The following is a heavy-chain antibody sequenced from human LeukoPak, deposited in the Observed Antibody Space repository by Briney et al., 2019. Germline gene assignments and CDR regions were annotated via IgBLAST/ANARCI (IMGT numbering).Heavy chain of an antibody. J-gene: IGHJ4*02. Sequence: SETLSLTCTVSGGSISSGSYYWSWIRQPAGKGLEWIGRIYTSGSTNYNPSLKSRVTISVDTSKNQFSLKLSSVTAADTAVYYCAREYYYGSGMGYWGQGTLVTVSS. CDR2: IYTSGST. D-gene: IGHD3-10*01. CDR1: GGSISSGSYY. V-gene: IGHV4-61*02. CDR3: AREYYYGSGMGY.